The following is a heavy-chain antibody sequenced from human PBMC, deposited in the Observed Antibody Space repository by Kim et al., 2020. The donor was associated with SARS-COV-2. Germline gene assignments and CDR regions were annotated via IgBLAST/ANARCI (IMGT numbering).Heavy chain of an antibody. V-gene: IGHV3-30*18. J-gene: IGHJ4*02. Sequence: GGSLRLSCAASGFTFSSYGMHWVRQAPGKGLEWVAVISYDGSNKYYADSVKGRFTISRDNSKNTLYLQMNSLRAEDTAVYYCAKRMVGAQSFDYWGQGTLVTVSS. CDR3: AKRMVGAQSFDY. CDR2: ISYDGSNK. D-gene: IGHD1-26*01. CDR1: GFTFSSYG.